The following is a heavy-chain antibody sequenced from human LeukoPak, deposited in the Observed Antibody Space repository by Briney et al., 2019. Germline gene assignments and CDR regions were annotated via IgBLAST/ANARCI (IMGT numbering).Heavy chain of an antibody. J-gene: IGHJ4*02. CDR2: ISANGGGT. Sequence: PGGSLRLSCAASGFTFSSYAMSWVRQAPGKGLEWVSAISANGGGTYYADSVKGRFTISRDSSKNTLYLQMNSLRAEDTAVYYCAKNSVGVAGTNYWGQGTLVTVSS. CDR3: AKNSVGVAGTNY. D-gene: IGHD6-19*01. CDR1: GFTFSSYA. V-gene: IGHV3-23*01.